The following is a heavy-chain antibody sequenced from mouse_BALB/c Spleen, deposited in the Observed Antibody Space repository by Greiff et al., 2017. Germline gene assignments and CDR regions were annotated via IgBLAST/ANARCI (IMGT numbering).Heavy chain of an antibody. Sequence: EVKLMESGGGLVKPGGSLKLSCAASGFTFSSYAMSWVRQTPEKRLEWVATISSGSSTIYYADTVKGRFTISRDNPKNTLYLQMSILKSEDTAMYYCARGGIYDVWGAGTTVTVSS. J-gene: IGHJ1*01. CDR2: ISSGSSTI. D-gene: IGHD1-3*01. CDR3: ARGGIYDV. V-gene: IGHV5-6-4*01. CDR1: GFTFSSYA.